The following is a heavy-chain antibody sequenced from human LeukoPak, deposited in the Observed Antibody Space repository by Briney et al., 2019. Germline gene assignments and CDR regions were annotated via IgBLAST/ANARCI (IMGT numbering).Heavy chain of an antibody. CDR1: GFTVSSDY. J-gene: IGHJ6*02. CDR3: ARTNRFLLMDV. Sequence: GGSLRLSCAASGFTVSSDYMSWVRQAPGKGLEWVSVIYSGGSTYYADSVKGRFTISRDNSKNTLYLQMNSLRAEDTAVYYCARTNRFLLMDVWGQGTTVTVSS. D-gene: IGHD2-8*01. V-gene: IGHV3-66*01. CDR2: IYSGGST.